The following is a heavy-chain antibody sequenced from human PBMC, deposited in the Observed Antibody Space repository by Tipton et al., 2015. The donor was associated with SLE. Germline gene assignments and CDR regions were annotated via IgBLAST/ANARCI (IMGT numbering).Heavy chain of an antibody. CDR3: AREYYGGKKIDY. CDR1: GGSISSSSYY. D-gene: IGHD4-23*01. V-gene: IGHV4-39*07. J-gene: IGHJ4*02. Sequence: TLSLTCTVSGGSISSSSYYWGWIRQPPGKGLEWIGSIYYSGSTYYNPSLKSRVTISVDTSKNQFSLKLGSVTAADTAVYYCAREYYGGKKIDYWGQGTLVTVSS. CDR2: IYYSGST.